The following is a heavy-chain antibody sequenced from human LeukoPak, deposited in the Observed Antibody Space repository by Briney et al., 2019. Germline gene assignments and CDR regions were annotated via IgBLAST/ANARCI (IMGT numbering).Heavy chain of an antibody. CDR1: GGSFSGYY. V-gene: IGHV4-34*01. Sequence: SETLSLTCAVYGGSFSGYYWSWIRQPPGKGLEWIGEINHSGSTNYNPSLKSRVTISVDTSKNQFSLKLSSVTAADTAVYYCARHIAARRGNWFDPWGQGTLVTVSS. CDR2: INHSGST. J-gene: IGHJ5*02. CDR3: ARHIAARRGNWFDP. D-gene: IGHD6-6*01.